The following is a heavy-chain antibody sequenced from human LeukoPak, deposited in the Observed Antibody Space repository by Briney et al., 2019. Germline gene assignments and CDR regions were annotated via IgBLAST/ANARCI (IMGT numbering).Heavy chain of an antibody. CDR3: ARFWNDGPIDY. Sequence: PGRSLRLSCAASGFTFSSYGMHWVRQAPGKGVEWVAVIWYDGSNKYYADSEEGRFTISRDNSKNTLYLQMNSLRAEDTAVYYCARFWNDGPIDYWGQGTLVTVSS. CDR1: GFTFSSYG. CDR2: IWYDGSNK. D-gene: IGHD1-1*01. J-gene: IGHJ4*02. V-gene: IGHV3-33*01.